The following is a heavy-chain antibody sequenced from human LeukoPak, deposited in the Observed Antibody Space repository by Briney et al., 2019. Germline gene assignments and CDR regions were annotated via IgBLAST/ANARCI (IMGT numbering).Heavy chain of an antibody. V-gene: IGHV3-11*05. CDR2: ISSSSSYT. D-gene: IGHD4-11*01. CDR3: ARGPMTRFEI. Sequence: GGSLRLSCAASGFTFSDYYMSWIRQAPGKGLEWVSYISSSSSYTDYADSVKGRFTISRDNAKNSLNLQMNSLRAEDTAVYYCARGPMTRFEIWGQGTMVTVSS. CDR1: GFTFSDYY. J-gene: IGHJ3*02.